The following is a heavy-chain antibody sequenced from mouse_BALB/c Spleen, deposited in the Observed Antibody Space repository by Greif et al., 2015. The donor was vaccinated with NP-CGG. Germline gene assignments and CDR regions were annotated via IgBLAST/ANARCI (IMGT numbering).Heavy chain of an antibody. CDR3: TRRSLYAMDY. J-gene: IGHJ4*01. Sequence: VQLQQSGAELVKPGASVKLSCKASGYTFTSYYMYWVKQRPGQGLEWIGEINPSNGGTNFNEKFKSKATLTVDKSSSTAYMQLSSLTSEDSAAYYCTRRSLYAMDYWGQGTSVTVSS. CDR2: INPSNGGT. D-gene: IGHD6-1*01. V-gene: IGHV1S81*02. CDR1: GYTFTSYY.